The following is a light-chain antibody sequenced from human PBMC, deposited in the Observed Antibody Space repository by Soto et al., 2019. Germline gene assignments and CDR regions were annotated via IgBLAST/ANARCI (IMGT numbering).Light chain of an antibody. CDR2: AYN. CDR3: QSHERNLTAWV. V-gene: IGLV1-40*01. CDR1: SSNIGAGYD. J-gene: IGLJ3*02. Sequence: QSVLTQPPSVAGALGQRVTISCTGSSSNIGAGYDLHWYQQLPRTSPKLLIYAYNNRPSGVPDRFSGSKSGASASLAITGLQAEEEADYYCQSHERNLTAWVFGGGTQLTVL.